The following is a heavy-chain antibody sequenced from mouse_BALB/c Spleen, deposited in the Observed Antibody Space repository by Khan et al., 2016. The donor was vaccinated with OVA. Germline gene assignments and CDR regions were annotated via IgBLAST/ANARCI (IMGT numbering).Heavy chain of an antibody. D-gene: IGHD1-1*01. J-gene: IGHJ2*01. V-gene: IGHV1-20*02. CDR2: INPHIGET. CDR3: ARTYGSDFDN. CDR1: GYSFTGYF. Sequence: EVMLVESGPELVKPGASVKISCKASGYSFTGYFMNWVMQSHGKSLEWIGRINPHIGETFYNQKFKGKATLTVDESSSTAHMELRSLASEDAAVYYCARTYGSDFDNWGQGTTLTVSS.